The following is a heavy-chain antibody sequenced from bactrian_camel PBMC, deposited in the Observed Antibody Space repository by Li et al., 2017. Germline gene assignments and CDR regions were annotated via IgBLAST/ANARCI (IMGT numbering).Heavy chain of an antibody. CDR1: QFIDARVC. D-gene: IGHD2*01. CDR2: VSTGGGST. J-gene: IGHJ4*01. Sequence: QLVESGGGSVQAGGSLSLPCTASQFIDARVCMGWFRRAPGKEREGVAAVSTGGGSTYYADSVKGRFTISQDNAKNTVYLQMNNLKPEDTAVYFCAADFGPYCSGSYLARRANFEGQGTQVTVS. V-gene: IGHV3S28*01.